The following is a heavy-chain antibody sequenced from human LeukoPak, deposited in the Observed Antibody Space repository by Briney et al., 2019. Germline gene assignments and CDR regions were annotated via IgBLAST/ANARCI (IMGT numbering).Heavy chain of an antibody. Sequence: ASVKVSCKASGYTFTSYGISWVRQAPGQGLEWMGWISAYSGNTNYAQKLQGRVTMTTDTSTSTAYMELRSLRSDDTAVYYCARELTPYGSGSYAAYWGQGTLVTVSS. CDR1: GYTFTSYG. CDR2: ISAYSGNT. CDR3: ARELTPYGSGSYAAY. D-gene: IGHD3-10*01. J-gene: IGHJ4*02. V-gene: IGHV1-18*04.